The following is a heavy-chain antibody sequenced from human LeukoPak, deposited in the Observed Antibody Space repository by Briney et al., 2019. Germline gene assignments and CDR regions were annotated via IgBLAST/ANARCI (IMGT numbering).Heavy chain of an antibody. D-gene: IGHD6-19*01. CDR2: IYHTGSS. CDR3: ARGGTTVAGTFWFDP. Sequence: PSGTLSLTCAVSGGSITSSNWWSWVRQPPGKGLEWIGEIYHTGSSNCNPSLKSRATILVDKSKRQFSLKLSSVTAADTAVYYCARGGTTVAGTFWFDPWGQGTLVTVSS. V-gene: IGHV4-4*02. J-gene: IGHJ5*02. CDR1: GGSITSSNW.